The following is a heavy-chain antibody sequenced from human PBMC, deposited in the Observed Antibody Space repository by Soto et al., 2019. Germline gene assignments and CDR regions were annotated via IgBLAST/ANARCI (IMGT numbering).Heavy chain of an antibody. Sequence: ASVKVSCKASGYTFTSYAMHWVRQAPGQRLEWMGWINAGNGNTKYSQKFQGRVTITRDISASTAYMELSNLRSEDTAVYYCARDLDTAMARVPLNYYYGMDVWGQGTTVTVSS. CDR3: ARDLDTAMARVPLNYYYGMDV. CDR2: INAGNGNT. J-gene: IGHJ6*02. CDR1: GYTFTSYA. D-gene: IGHD5-18*01. V-gene: IGHV1-3*01.